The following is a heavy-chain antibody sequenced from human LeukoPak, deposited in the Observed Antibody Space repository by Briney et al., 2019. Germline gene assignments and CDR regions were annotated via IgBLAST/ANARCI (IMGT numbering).Heavy chain of an antibody. CDR2: VRGYNGDT. J-gene: IGHJ4*02. D-gene: IGHD6-13*01. Sequence: ASVKVSCKASGYTFTSYSISWVRQAPGQRLEWRGWVRGYNGDTNYAQKIQGRVSLTTDTSTTTAYMELRSLTSDDTAVYYCARDGSRKDSTLFDYWGQGTLVIVSS. V-gene: IGHV1-18*01. CDR1: GYTFTSYS. CDR3: ARDGSRKDSTLFDY.